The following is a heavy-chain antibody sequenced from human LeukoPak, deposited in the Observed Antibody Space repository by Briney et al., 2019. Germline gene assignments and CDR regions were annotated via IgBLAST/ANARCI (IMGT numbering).Heavy chain of an antibody. V-gene: IGHV4-34*01. Sequence: SETLSLTCAVYGGSFSYYYWTWIRQPPGKGLEWIGEINDGGSTKYNPSLKSRVTISEDTSKNQFSLKLSSVTAADTAVYYCAVYYYGMDVWDQGTTVTVSS. CDR3: AVYYYGMDV. CDR1: GGSFSYYY. J-gene: IGHJ6*02. CDR2: INDGGST.